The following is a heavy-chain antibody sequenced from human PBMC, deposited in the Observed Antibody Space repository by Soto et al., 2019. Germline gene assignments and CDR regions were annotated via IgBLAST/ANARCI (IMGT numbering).Heavy chain of an antibody. D-gene: IGHD1-26*01. J-gene: IGHJ6*02. CDR3: AKDIQGSTRYYYGMDV. CDR2: ISWNSGSI. Sequence: EVQLVESGGGLVQPGRSLRLSCAASGFTFDDYAMHWVRQAPGKGLEWVSGISWNSGSIGYADFVKGRFTISRDNAKNSLYLQMNSLRAEDTALYYCAKDIQGSTRYYYGMDVWGQGTTVTVSS. V-gene: IGHV3-9*01. CDR1: GFTFDDYA.